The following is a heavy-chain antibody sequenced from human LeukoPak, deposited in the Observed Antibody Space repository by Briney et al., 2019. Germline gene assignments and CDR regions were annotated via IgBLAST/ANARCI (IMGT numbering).Heavy chain of an antibody. CDR2: INHSGST. CDR3: ARGDTVRGGHDY. CDR1: GGSFSGYY. V-gene: IGHV4-34*01. D-gene: IGHD3-10*01. J-gene: IGHJ4*02. Sequence: PSETLSLTCAVYGGSFSGYYWSWIRQPPGKGLEWIGEINHSGSTNYNPSLKSRVTISVDTSKNQFSLKLSSVSAADTAVYHCARGDTVRGGHDYWGQGTLVTVSS.